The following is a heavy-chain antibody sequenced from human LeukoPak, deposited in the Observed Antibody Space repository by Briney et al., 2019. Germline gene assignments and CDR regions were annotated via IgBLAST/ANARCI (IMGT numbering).Heavy chain of an antibody. Sequence: GGSLRLSCAASGFTFASYAMSWVRQAPGKGLQWVSAISDGGGSTYYADSVKGRFTISRDNSKNTLYLQMNSLRAEDTALHYCAKEYTSGWYVVDYWGQGTLVTVSS. CDR2: ISDGGGST. CDR1: GFTFASYA. D-gene: IGHD6-19*01. J-gene: IGHJ4*02. CDR3: AKEYTSGWYVVDY. V-gene: IGHV3-23*01.